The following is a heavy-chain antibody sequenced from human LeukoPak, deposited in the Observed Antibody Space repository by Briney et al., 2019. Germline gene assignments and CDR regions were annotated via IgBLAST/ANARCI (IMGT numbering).Heavy chain of an antibody. D-gene: IGHD3-9*01. V-gene: IGHV4-4*07. J-gene: IGHJ4*02. CDR3: VRGSYYDILTGYYTGSSDY. CDR1: GGSINTYY. Sequence: PSETPSLTCTVSGGSINTYYWSWIRQPAGKGLEWIGRIYASGITKYNPSLKSRVTMSVDTSKNQFSLKLTSVTAADTAVYYCVRGSYYDILTGYYTGSSDYWGQGTLVTVSS. CDR2: IYASGIT.